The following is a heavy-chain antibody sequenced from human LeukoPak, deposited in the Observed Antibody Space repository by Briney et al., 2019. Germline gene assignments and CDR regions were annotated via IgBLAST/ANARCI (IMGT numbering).Heavy chain of an antibody. CDR1: GDSISGYY. J-gene: IGHJ6*03. CDR3: ARGGIAVPGYYYFYYMDV. V-gene: IGHV4-4*07. Sequence: NPSETLSLTCSVSGDSISGYYWSWLRQAAGEGLEWIGRLYTSGETNYNPSLKSRIAMSFDTSRNQFSPRLTSVTAADTAVYFCARGGIAVPGYYYFYYMDVWGKGTTVTVSS. CDR2: LYTSGET. D-gene: IGHD6-19*01.